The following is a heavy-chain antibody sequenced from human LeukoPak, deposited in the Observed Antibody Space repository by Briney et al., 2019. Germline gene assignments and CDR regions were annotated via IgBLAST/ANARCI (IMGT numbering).Heavy chain of an antibody. J-gene: IGHJ4*02. D-gene: IGHD3-16*01. CDR1: GFPFNSYA. CDR3: ARDRSIRFTLSPEYFDS. V-gene: IGHV3-23*01. CDR2: ISGSGAST. Sequence: PGGSLRLSCVASGFPFNSYAMSWLRQAPGRGLEWVSSISGSGASTYYADSVRGRFTISRDNSKNTLYLQFHSLRADDTAVYYCARDRSIRFTLSPEYFDSWGRGTLVTVSS.